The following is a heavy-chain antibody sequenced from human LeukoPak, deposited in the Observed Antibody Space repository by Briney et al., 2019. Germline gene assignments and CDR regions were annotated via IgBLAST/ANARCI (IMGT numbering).Heavy chain of an antibody. CDR3: TRNLEVGPSSYYFDH. CDR2: IWYDGSNT. J-gene: IGHJ4*02. V-gene: IGHV3-33*01. D-gene: IGHD2-15*01. Sequence: PGRSLRLSCAASGYTFSSHGMHCVRQAPGKGLEWVAIIWYDGSNTYHVDSVRGRFTISRDNSKNTLYLQVNSLIADDTAMYYYTRNLEVGPSSYYFDHWGQGTLVTVSS. CDR1: GYTFSSHG.